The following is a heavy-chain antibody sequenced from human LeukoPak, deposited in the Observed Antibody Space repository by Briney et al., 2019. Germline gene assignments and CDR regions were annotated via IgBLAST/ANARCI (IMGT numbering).Heavy chain of an antibody. CDR3: ARDLEHGFDP. D-gene: IGHD1/OR15-1a*01. CDR2: IYPGDSDT. CDR1: GYSFTSYW. Sequence: PGASLKISCKGSGYSFTSYWIGWVRQIPGKGREWVGIIYPGDSDTRHSPSFQGQVPNSAEKSISTAYLQWSSLKASDTAMYYCARDLEHGFDPWGQGTVVTVSS. V-gene: IGHV5-51*01. J-gene: IGHJ5*02.